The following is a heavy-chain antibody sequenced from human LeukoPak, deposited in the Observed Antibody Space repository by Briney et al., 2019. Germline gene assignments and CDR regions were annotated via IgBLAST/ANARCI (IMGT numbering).Heavy chain of an antibody. V-gene: IGHV4-39*01. CDR3: ARQCDFWSGYPPVDY. CDR1: GGSISSSSYY. CDR2: IYYSGST. D-gene: IGHD3-3*01. Sequence: SETLSLTCTVSGGSISSSSYYWGWIRQPPGKGLEWIGSIYYSGSTYYNPSLKSRVTISVDTSKNQFSLKLSSVTAADTAVYYCARQCDFWSGYPPVDYWGQGTLVTVSS. J-gene: IGHJ4*02.